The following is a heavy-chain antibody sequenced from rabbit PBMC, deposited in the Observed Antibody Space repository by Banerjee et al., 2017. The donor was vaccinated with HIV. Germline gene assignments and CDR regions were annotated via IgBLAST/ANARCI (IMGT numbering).Heavy chain of an antibody. CDR3: ARGYGGGAAYGDL. V-gene: IGHV1S40*01. CDR1: GIDFSSSYY. J-gene: IGHJ4*01. Sequence: QSLEESGGGLVQPEGSLALSCKASGIDFSSSYYMCWVRQAPGKGLEWIGCIYAGSSGSTYYASWAKGRFTISSHNAQNTLYLQLNSLTAADTATYFCARGYGGGAAYGDLWGPGTLVTVS. CDR2: IYAGSSGST. D-gene: IGHD4-2*01.